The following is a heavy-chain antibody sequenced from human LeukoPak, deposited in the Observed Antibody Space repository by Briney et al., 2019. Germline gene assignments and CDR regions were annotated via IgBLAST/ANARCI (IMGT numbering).Heavy chain of an antibody. Sequence: GGSLRFSCAASGFNFDDYGMSWVRQAPGKGLEWVSGINWNGASTSYADSVKGRFTISRDNAKNSLYLQMNSLRDEDTALYYCARGYSGYDFGRYFDSWGQGTLVTVSS. V-gene: IGHV3-20*04. CDR1: GFNFDDYG. CDR3: ARGYSGYDFGRYFDS. CDR2: INWNGAST. D-gene: IGHD5-12*01. J-gene: IGHJ4*02.